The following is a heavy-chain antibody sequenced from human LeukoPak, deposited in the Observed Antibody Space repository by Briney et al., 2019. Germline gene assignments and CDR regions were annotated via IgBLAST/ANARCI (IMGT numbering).Heavy chain of an antibody. V-gene: IGHV3-11*05. Sequence: GGSLRLFCRASGFAFNDYYMSWIRQAPGKGLEWLSCISGFSSYTTYADSVKGRFTISRDNAKNSLYLQMNSLRAEDTAVYYCARAKGRSDYFDSWGQGTLVTVSS. CDR3: ARAKGRSDYFDS. J-gene: IGHJ4*02. D-gene: IGHD3-10*01. CDR1: GFAFNDYY. CDR2: ISGFSSYT.